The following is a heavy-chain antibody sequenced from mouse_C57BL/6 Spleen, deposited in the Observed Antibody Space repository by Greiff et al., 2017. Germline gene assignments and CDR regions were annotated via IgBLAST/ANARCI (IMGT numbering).Heavy chain of an antibody. CDR2: IWSGGST. V-gene: IGHV2-2*01. D-gene: IGHD1-1*01. CDR3: ARERIYYYGSRGYFDV. J-gene: IGHJ1*03. CDR1: GFSLTSYG. Sequence: VQLKQSGPGLVQPSQSLSITCTVSGFSLTSYGVHWVRQSPGKGLEWLGVIWSGGSTDYNAAFISRLSISKDNSKSPVFFKMNSLQADDTAIYYCARERIYYYGSRGYFDVWGTGTTVTVSS.